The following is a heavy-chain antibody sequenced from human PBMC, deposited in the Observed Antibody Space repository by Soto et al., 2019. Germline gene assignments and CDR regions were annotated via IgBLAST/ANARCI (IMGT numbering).Heavy chain of an antibody. J-gene: IGHJ4*02. Sequence: ASVKVSCKASGYTFTSYYMHWVRQAPGQGLEWMGVINPSGGNTNYAQQFQGRVTLTRDTSTSTVYMELSSLRSEDTAVYYCARSRDLSGDIDYWGQGPLVTVS. CDR2: INPSGGNT. CDR3: ARSRDLSGDIDY. D-gene: IGHD5-12*01. V-gene: IGHV1-46*01. CDR1: GYTFTSYY.